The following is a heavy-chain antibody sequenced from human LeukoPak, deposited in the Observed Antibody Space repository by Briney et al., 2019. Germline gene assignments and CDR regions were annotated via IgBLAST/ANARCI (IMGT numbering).Heavy chain of an antibody. J-gene: IGHJ4*02. Sequence: WGSLSLSCAASGFLFSSYELNWVCQAPGKGLEWVSYISTSGGTIYYADSVKGRFTISRDNAKNSLYLQMNSLRAEDTAVYYCARDSYYGGTQDYWGERWLPTVSS. D-gene: IGHD4-23*01. CDR2: ISTSGGTI. CDR3: ARDSYYGGTQDY. V-gene: IGHV3-48*03. CDR1: GFLFSSYE.